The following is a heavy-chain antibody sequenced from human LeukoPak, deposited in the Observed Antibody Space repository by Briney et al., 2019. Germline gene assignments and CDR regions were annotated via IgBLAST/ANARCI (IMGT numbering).Heavy chain of an antibody. J-gene: IGHJ4*02. CDR2: IIPILGIA. CDR3: ARYYDSSGYLDY. Sequence: GSSVKVSCKASGGTFSSYAISWVRQAPGQGLEWVGRIIPILGIANYAQKFQGRVTITADKSTSTAYMELSSLRSEDTAVYYCARYYDSSGYLDYWGQGTLVTVSS. CDR1: GGTFSSYA. D-gene: IGHD3-22*01. V-gene: IGHV1-69*04.